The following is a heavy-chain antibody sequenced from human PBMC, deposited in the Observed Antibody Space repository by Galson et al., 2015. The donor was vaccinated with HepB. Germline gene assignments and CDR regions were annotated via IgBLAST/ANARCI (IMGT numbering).Heavy chain of an antibody. CDR2: MNPNSANT. V-gene: IGHV1-8*01. CDR3: ARAPMRGYYDGSGYYSIDY. CDR1: GYTFTSYD. D-gene: IGHD3-22*01. J-gene: IGHJ4*02. Sequence: SVKVSCKASGYTFTSYDINWVRQATGQGLEWMGWMNPNSANTGYAQKFQGRVTVTRNTAISTAYMELSSLTSEDTAVYYCARAPMRGYYDGSGYYSIDYWGQGTLVTVSS.